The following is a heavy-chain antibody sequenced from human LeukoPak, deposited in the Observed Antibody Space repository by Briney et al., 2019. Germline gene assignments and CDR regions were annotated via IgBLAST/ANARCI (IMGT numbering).Heavy chain of an antibody. D-gene: IGHD2-21*02. CDR1: GFTFSDSA. Sequence: GGSLRLSCAASGFTSGFTFSDSAMCWARQAPGKGLEWVSAMTEGPGRKLYADSVKGRFNIYRDNSRNTLYLEMNSLRAEDTAVYYCAREGRCGGDCYYDYWGQGTLVTVSS. J-gene: IGHJ4*02. V-gene: IGHV3-23*01. CDR3: AREGRCGGDCYYDY. CDR2: MTEGPGRK.